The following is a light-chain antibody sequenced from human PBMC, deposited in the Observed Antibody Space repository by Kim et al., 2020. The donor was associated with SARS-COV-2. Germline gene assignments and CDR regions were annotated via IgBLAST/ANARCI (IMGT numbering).Light chain of an antibody. J-gene: IGLJ2*01. CDR3: NSRDSSGNHVV. V-gene: IGLV3-19*01. CDR2: GKN. CDR1: SLRSYY. Sequence: LGQTVRITCQGDSLRSYYASWYQQKPGQAPVLVIYGKNNRPSGIPDRFSGSSSGNTASLTTTGAQAEDEADYYCNSRDSSGNHVVFGGGTKLTVL.